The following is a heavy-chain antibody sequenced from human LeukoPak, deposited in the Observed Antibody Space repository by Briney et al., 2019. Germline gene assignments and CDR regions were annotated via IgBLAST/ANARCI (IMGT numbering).Heavy chain of an antibody. CDR1: GGSISSSTYY. V-gene: IGHV4-39*01. CDR2: IYYSGST. D-gene: IGHD3-10*01. Sequence: PSETLSLTCTVSGGSISSSTYYWGWIRQPPGKGLEWIVSIYYSGSTYYNPSLKSRVTISVDTSKNQFSLKLSSVTAADRAVYYCARRARGANFGSGAFDIWGQGTMVTVSS. CDR3: ARRARGANFGSGAFDI. J-gene: IGHJ3*02.